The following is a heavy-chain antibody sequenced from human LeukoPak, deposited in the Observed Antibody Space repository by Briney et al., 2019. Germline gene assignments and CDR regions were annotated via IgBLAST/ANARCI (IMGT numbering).Heavy chain of an antibody. V-gene: IGHV1-69*02. CDR3: ARAGGDKIREDFDY. CDR1: GGTFSSYT. D-gene: IGHD2-21*02. CDR2: IIPILGIA. J-gene: IGHJ4*02. Sequence: GASVKVSCKASGGTFSSYTISWVRQAPGQGLEWMGRIIPILGIANYAQKFQGRVTITADKSTSTAYMELSSLRSEDTAVYYCARAGGDKIREDFDYWGQGTLVTVSS.